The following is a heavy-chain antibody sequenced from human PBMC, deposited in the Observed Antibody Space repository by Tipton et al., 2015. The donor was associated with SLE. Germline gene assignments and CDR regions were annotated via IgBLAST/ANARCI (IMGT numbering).Heavy chain of an antibody. CDR3: ARALGDYGYFYGMDV. D-gene: IGHD4-17*01. J-gene: IGHJ6*02. CDR2: ITWNSGTI. CDR1: GFNLDDYG. Sequence: SLRLSCAASGFNLDDYGLHWVRQAPGKGLEWVSGITWNSGTIVYADSVKGRFSISRDNSKSPLYLQMNSLRAEDTAVYYCARALGDYGYFYGMDVWGQGTTVTVSS. V-gene: IGHV3-9*01.